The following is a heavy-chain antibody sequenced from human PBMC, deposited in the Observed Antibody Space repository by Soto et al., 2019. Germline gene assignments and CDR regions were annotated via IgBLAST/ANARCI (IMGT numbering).Heavy chain of an antibody. V-gene: IGHV3-48*02. Sequence: VGPMRVWCASSGFTCRSHSMNLIRQAQGKGLEWVSYISSSSSTIYYADSVKGRFTISRDNAKNSLYLQMNSLRDEDTAVYYCARVSPPMSYVIYYYYYGMDVWGQGTTVTVSS. CDR3: ARVSPPMSYVIYYYYYGMDV. CDR1: GFTCRSHS. D-gene: IGHD3-16*01. J-gene: IGHJ6*02. CDR2: ISSSSSTI.